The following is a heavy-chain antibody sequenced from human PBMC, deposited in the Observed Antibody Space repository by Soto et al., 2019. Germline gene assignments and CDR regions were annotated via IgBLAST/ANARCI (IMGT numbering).Heavy chain of an antibody. CDR1: GYTFDDYG. J-gene: IGHJ4*02. CDR3: AREFEGYSTTWTFDQ. V-gene: IGHV1-18*01. CDR2: ISTYDGQT. Sequence: QVQLMQSGVEVKKPGASVMVSCKASGYTFDDYGIAWVRQAPGQGLEWVGWISTYDGQTKYSQRFQGRGTVTTDTSTSTAYMELRSLGSDDTATYYCAREFEGYSTTWTFDQWGQGTLVTVSS. D-gene: IGHD6-13*01.